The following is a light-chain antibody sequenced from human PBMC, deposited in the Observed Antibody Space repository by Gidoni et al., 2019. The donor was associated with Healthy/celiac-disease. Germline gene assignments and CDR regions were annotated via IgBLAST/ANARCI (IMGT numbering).Light chain of an antibody. V-gene: IGKV1-12*02. CDR2: AAS. CDR1: QVSSSW. CDR3: QQANSFPWT. Sequence: DIQMTQSPSSVSASVGDRVTITCRASQVSSSWLAWYQQKPGKAPKLLIYAASSFQSGVPSRFSGSGSGTDFTLTISSLQPEDFATYYCQQANSFPWTCGQGTKVEIK. J-gene: IGKJ1*01.